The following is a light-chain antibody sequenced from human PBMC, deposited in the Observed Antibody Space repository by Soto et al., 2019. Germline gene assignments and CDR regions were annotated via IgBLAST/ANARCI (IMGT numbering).Light chain of an antibody. V-gene: IGKV1-27*01. CDR2: GAS. CDR1: QGINYY. Sequence: DIQMTQSPSSLSAFVGHRVTITCRASQGINYYLAWFRKKPGKAPELLIYGASTLHSGVPSRFSGSGSGTEFTLTISSLQPEDVAVYYCQNYNSVPRTFGQGTKVEIK. CDR3: QNYNSVPRT. J-gene: IGKJ1*01.